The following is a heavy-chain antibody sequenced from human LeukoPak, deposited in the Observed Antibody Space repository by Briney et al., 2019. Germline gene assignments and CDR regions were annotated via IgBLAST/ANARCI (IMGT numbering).Heavy chain of an antibody. Sequence: QTGGSLRLSCAASGFTFSRYAMNWVRQAPGKGLVWVARINTNGSPTQYADSVKGRFTISRDNAKTTLYLQMNSLRDEDTAVYYCAGDLISGSGSLGYWGQGTLVTVSS. D-gene: IGHD3-10*01. CDR1: GFTFSRYA. V-gene: IGHV3-74*01. CDR2: INTNGSPT. CDR3: AGDLISGSGSLGY. J-gene: IGHJ4*02.